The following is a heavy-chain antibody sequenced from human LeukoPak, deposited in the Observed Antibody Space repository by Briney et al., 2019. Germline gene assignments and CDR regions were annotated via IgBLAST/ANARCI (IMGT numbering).Heavy chain of an antibody. Sequence: GGSLRLSCTASGFTFGDYALSWVRQAPGKGLEWVGFIRSKAYGGTTEYVASVKGRFSISRDDSKSIAYLEMNSLKTEDTAVYYCTRGGPYNWNYDFDYWGQGTLVTVSS. CDR3: TRGGPYNWNYDFDY. CDR1: GFTFGDYA. CDR2: IRSKAYGGTT. D-gene: IGHD1-7*01. V-gene: IGHV3-49*04. J-gene: IGHJ4*02.